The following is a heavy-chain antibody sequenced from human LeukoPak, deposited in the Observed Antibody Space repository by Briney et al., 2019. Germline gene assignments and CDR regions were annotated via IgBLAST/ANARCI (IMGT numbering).Heavy chain of an antibody. D-gene: IGHD3-9*01. J-gene: IGHJ4*02. CDR2: ITTDETT. Sequence: PGGSLRLSCAASGFPFSVSWMHWFRQVPGKGLMWVSRITTDETTTYADSVRGRFSISRDNAKNTVYLQMNSLRVEDTAVYYCTADFESSLSTTLDCWGQGTLVTVSS. CDR3: TADFESSLSTTLDC. CDR1: GFPFSVSW. V-gene: IGHV3-74*01.